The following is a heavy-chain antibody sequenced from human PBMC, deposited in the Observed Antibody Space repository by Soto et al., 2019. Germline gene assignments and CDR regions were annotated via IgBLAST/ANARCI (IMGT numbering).Heavy chain of an antibody. CDR3: ARVSLGPDY. D-gene: IGHD3-16*01. CDR2: IFPTGNT. J-gene: IGHJ4*02. Sequence: PSETLSLTCTVYSGSLSNYYWSWIRQPAGKGLEWIGRIFPTGNTDYNPSLRSRVTMSVDTSKNQFSLKLNSVTAADAAVYYCARVSLGPDYWGPGPLVTVSS. CDR1: SGSLSNYY. V-gene: IGHV4-4*07.